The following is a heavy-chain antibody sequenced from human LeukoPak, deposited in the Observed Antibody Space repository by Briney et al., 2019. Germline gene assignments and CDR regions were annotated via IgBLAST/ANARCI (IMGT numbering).Heavy chain of an antibody. D-gene: IGHD2-15*01. CDR2: IYYSGST. V-gene: IGHV4-30-4*08. Sequence: SETLSLTCTVSGGSISSSSYYWGWIRQPPGKGLEWIGYIYYSGSTYYNPSLKSRVTISVDTSKNQFSLKLSSVTAADTAVYYCARVGVPSEARVAATDYWGQGTLVTVSS. J-gene: IGHJ4*02. CDR3: ARVGVPSEARVAATDY. CDR1: GGSISSSSYY.